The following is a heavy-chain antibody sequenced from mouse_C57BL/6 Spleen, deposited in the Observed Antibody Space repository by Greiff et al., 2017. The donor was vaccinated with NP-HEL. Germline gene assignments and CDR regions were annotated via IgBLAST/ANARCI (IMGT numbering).Heavy chain of an antibody. D-gene: IGHD1-1*01. J-gene: IGHJ4*01. Sequence: VQLQQSGAELVRPGASVKLSCTASGFNIKDYYMHWVKQRPEQGLEWIGRIDPEDGDTEYAPKFQGKATMTADTSSNTAYLQLSSLTSEDTAVYYCTNLYYGSSYDAMDYWGQGTSVTVSS. CDR3: TNLYYGSSYDAMDY. CDR2: IDPEDGDT. V-gene: IGHV14-1*01. CDR1: GFNIKDYY.